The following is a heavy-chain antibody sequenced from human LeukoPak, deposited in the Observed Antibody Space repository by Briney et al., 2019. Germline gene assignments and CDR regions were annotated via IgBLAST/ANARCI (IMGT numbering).Heavy chain of an antibody. J-gene: IGHJ4*02. V-gene: IGHV3-11*04. CDR3: AGNSGSYNYFDY. Sequence: GGSLRLSCAASGFTFSDYYMSWIRQAPGKGLEWVSYITSSSGNIYYADSVKGRFTISRDNAKNSLYLQMNSLRAEDTAVYYCAGNSGSYNYFDYWGQGTLVTVSS. CDR2: ITSSSGNI. D-gene: IGHD1-26*01. CDR1: GFTFSDYY.